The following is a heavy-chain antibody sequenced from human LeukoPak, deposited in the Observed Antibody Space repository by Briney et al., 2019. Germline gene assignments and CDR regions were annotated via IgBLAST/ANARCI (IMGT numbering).Heavy chain of an antibody. CDR3: ARIGKQLVRRSGYYFDY. Sequence: GGSLRLSCAASGFTVSSNYMSWVRQAPGKGLEWVSVIYSGGSTYYADSVKGRFTISRDNSKNTLYLQMNSLRAEDTAVYYCARIGKQLVRRSGYYFDYWGQGTLVTVSS. V-gene: IGHV3-53*01. CDR2: IYSGGST. D-gene: IGHD6-6*01. J-gene: IGHJ4*02. CDR1: GFTVSSNY.